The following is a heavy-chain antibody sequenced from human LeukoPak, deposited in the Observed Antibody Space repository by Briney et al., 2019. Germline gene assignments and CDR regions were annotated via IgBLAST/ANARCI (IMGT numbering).Heavy chain of an antibody. D-gene: IGHD6-13*01. J-gene: IGHJ4*02. V-gene: IGHV1-69*13. CDR1: GGTFSSYA. CDR2: IIPIFGTA. CDR3: AREGLVLGKNHPYYFDY. Sequence: SVTVSCKASGGTFSSYAISWVRQAPGQGLEWMGGIIPIFGTANYAQKFQGRVTITADESTSTAYMELSSLRSEDTAVYYCAREGLVLGKNHPYYFDYWGQGTLVTVSS.